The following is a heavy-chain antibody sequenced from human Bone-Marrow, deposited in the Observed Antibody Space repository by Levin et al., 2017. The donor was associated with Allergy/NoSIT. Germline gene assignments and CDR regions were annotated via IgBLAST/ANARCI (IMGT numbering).Heavy chain of an antibody. CDR1: GYSFSNFW. Sequence: KVSCKTSGYSFSNFWIGWVRQMPGRGLEWVAFIYPIDSDTVYSPSFQGRVSISADKSISTAYLQWASLKASDTAMYYCTRKRLRLEESSFFDSWGQGTPVTVPS. V-gene: IGHV5-51*01. CDR3: TRKRLRLEESSFFDS. J-gene: IGHJ4*02. D-gene: IGHD3-16*01. CDR2: IYPIDSDT.